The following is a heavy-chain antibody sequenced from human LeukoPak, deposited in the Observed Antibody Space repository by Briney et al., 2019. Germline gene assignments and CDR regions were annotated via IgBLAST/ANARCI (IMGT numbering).Heavy chain of an antibody. J-gene: IGHJ4*02. Sequence: NPSETLSLTCTVSGGSISSSSYYWGWIRQPPGKGLEWIGSIYYSGSTYYNPSLKSRVTVSVDTSKNHFSLNLNSVTAADTAVYYCARAPGHSSILFDYWGQGTLVTVSS. CDR3: ARAPGHSSILFDY. D-gene: IGHD6-13*01. CDR1: GGSISSSSYY. V-gene: IGHV4-39*07. CDR2: IYYSGST.